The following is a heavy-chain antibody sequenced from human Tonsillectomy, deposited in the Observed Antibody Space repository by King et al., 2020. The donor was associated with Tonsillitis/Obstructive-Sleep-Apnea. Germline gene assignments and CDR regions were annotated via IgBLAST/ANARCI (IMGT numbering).Heavy chain of an antibody. Sequence: VQLVESGGGLVQPGRSLRLSCAASGFTFDDYAMHWVRQAPGKGLEWVSGISWNSGSIGYADSVKGRFTISRDNAKNSLYLQMNSLRAEDTALCYCAKAATEAVYCSSTSCYTGWYFDLWGRGTLVTVSS. CDR2: ISWNSGSI. J-gene: IGHJ2*01. CDR1: GFTFDDYA. D-gene: IGHD2-2*02. V-gene: IGHV3-9*01. CDR3: AKAATEAVYCSSTSCYTGWYFDL.